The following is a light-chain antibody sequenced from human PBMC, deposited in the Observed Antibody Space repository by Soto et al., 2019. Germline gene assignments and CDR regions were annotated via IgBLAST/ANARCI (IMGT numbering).Light chain of an antibody. J-gene: IGKJ4*01. CDR3: QQRSNWTTLT. CDR2: EAS. V-gene: IGKV3-11*01. CDR1: QSVGSY. Sequence: EIVLTQSPATLSLSPGERATLSCRASQSVGSYLAWYQQKPGHVPRLLIYEASTRATDIPARFSGSGSVTDFTLTISSLEPEDFAVYYSQQRSNWTTLTFGGGTKVEIK.